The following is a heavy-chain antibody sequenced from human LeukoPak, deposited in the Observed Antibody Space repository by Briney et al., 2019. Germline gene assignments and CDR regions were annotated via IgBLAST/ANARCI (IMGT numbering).Heavy chain of an antibody. Sequence: ASVKVSCKASGYXXXXYYXHWVRQXPXXXXXXMGWINPNSGGTNYAQKFQGRVTMTRDTSVSTAYMELSRLRSDDTAVYYCARDREELPFDYWGQGTLVTVSS. V-gene: IGHV1-2*02. J-gene: IGHJ4*02. D-gene: IGHD1-26*01. CDR3: ARDREELPFDY. CDR2: INPNSGGT. CDR1: GYXXXXYY.